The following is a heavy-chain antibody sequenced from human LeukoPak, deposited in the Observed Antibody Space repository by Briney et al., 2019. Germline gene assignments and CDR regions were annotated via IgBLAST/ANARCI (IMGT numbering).Heavy chain of an antibody. CDR2: IYYSGST. D-gene: IGHD2-2*01. CDR3: ARVCSTSCPKYGMDV. Sequence: KSSETLSLTCTVSGGSISSYYWSWIRQPPGKGLEWIGYIYYSGSTNYNPSLKSRVTIPVDTSKNQFSLKLSSVTAADTAVYYCARVCSTSCPKYGMDVWGQGTTVTVSS. V-gene: IGHV4-59*01. CDR1: GGSISSYY. J-gene: IGHJ6*02.